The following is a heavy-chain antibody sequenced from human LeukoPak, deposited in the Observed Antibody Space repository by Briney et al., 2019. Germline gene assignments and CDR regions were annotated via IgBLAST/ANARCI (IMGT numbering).Heavy chain of an antibody. J-gene: IGHJ5*02. CDR2: IYYSGST. CDR3: ARSTYYYDTSSLRGRFDP. V-gene: IGHV4-39*01. Sequence: NPSETLSLTCTVSGGSISSSSYYWDWISQPPGKGLEWIGTIYYSGSTKYNPSLKSRVTISVDTSKNQFFLRLNTVTAADTAVYYCARSTYYYDTSSLRGRFDPWGQGTLVTVSS. CDR1: GGSISSSSYY. D-gene: IGHD3-22*01.